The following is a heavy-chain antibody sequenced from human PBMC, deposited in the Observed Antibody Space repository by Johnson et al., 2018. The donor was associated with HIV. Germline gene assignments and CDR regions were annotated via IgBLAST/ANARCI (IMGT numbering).Heavy chain of an antibody. CDR3: ARDADIVATIGEAFDI. D-gene: IGHD5-12*01. CDR2: ISYDGSKK. CDR1: GFTFSSYA. J-gene: IGHJ3*02. V-gene: IGHV3-30*04. Sequence: QVQLVESGGGVVQPGKSLRLSCAASGFTFSSYAMYWVRQAPGKGLEWVAVISYDGSKKYYADSVRGRFTISKDNPKKTPYLQMNSLRAEDTAVYYCARDADIVATIGEAFDIWGQGTMVTVSS.